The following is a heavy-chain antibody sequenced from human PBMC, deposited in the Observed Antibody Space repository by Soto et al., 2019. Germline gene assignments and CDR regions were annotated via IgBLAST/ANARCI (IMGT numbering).Heavy chain of an antibody. Sequence: AGSLRLSCAASGFTFGNYAMGWVRQAPGKGLEWVAGISASGRDTYYADSVKDRFTISRDSSKNTLYLQMNSLRAEDTAKYFCAKGKTTGWYYFDSWGQGTLVTVSS. D-gene: IGHD6-19*01. V-gene: IGHV3-23*01. J-gene: IGHJ4*02. CDR1: GFTFGNYA. CDR3: AKGKTTGWYYFDS. CDR2: ISASGRDT.